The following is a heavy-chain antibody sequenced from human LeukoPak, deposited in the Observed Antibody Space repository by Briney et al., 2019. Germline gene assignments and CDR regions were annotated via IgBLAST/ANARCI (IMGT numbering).Heavy chain of an antibody. J-gene: IGHJ5*02. CDR2: IKSKIDGGTT. CDR3: TTGWFDP. CDR1: AFTLSNAW. Sequence: GGSLRLPCAASAFTLSNAWMSWVRHAPETGLGWVGRIKSKIDGGTTDYAEPVNGRFTIARDDSKNTLYLEMNSLKTGGTAVYYCTTGWFDPWGQGTLVTVSS. V-gene: IGHV3-15*01.